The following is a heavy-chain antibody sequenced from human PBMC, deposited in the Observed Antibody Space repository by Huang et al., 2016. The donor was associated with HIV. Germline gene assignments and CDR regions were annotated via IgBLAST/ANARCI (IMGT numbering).Heavy chain of an antibody. CDR1: DFTFSGYN. J-gene: IGHJ3*01. CDR3: ARAVQSTLRGFDV. V-gene: IGHV3-21*02. Sequence: DVQLVESGGGLVKPGGSLRLSCAASDFTFSGYNMNWVRQAPGKGLEWVAGISYSGSNIYYAESVKGRFTISRDNAKNSVCLQMNSLRAEDTALYYCARAVQSTLRGFDVWGRGTLVTVSS. D-gene: IGHD2-2*01. CDR2: ISYSGSNI.